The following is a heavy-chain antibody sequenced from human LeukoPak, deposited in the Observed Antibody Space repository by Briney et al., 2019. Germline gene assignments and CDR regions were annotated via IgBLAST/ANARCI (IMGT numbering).Heavy chain of an antibody. J-gene: IGHJ6*02. Sequence: ASVKVSCKASGYTFTSYGINWVRQATGQGLEWMGWMNPNSGNTGYAQKFQGRVTMTRNTSISTAYMELSSLRSEDTAAYYCARGLAVVAATPNLVSGMDVWGQGTTVTVSS. CDR1: GYTFTSYG. V-gene: IGHV1-8*02. CDR3: ARGLAVVAATPNLVSGMDV. D-gene: IGHD2-15*01. CDR2: MNPNSGNT.